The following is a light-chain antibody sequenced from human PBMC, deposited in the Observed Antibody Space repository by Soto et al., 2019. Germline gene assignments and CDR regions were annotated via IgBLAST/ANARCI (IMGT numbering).Light chain of an antibody. CDR3: HQFGASPT. CDR1: QSLSNNF. CDR2: DAS. J-gene: IGKJ4*01. Sequence: EFVLTQSPATLSLSPGEGVALSCGASQSLSNNFLAWYQQKPGLAPRLLIFDASTRATGIPDRFSGSGSGTDFTLTISRLEPEDFAVYYCHQFGASPTFGGGTKVEFK. V-gene: IGKV3D-20*01.